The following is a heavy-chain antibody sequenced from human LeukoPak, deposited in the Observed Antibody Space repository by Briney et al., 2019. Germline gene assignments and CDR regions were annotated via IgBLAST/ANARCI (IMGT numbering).Heavy chain of an antibody. CDR2: ISGSGGST. V-gene: IGHV3-23*01. J-gene: IGHJ3*02. CDR1: GFTFSSYA. Sequence: GGSLRLSCAASGFTFSSYAMSWVRQAPGKGLEWVSAISGSGGSTYYADSVKGRFTISRDNSENTLYLQMNSLRAEDTAVYYCAKDRSIVVVPATDAFDIWGQGTMVTVSS. D-gene: IGHD2-2*01. CDR3: AKDRSIVVVPATDAFDI.